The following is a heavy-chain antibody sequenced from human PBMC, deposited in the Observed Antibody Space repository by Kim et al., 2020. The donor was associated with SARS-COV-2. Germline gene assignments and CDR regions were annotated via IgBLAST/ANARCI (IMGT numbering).Heavy chain of an antibody. Sequence: GGSMRLSCAASGFTFSDHYIDWVRQAPGKGLEWVGRIRNKVSRYTTEYAASVKGRFTISRDDSKNSLYLQMNSLKTEDTAVYYCAGLGYCSDGICPPFHYWGQGTQVTVSS. V-gene: IGHV3-72*01. D-gene: IGHD2-15*01. J-gene: IGHJ4*02. CDR2: IRNKVSRYTT. CDR1: GFTFSDHY. CDR3: AGLGYCSDGICPPFHY.